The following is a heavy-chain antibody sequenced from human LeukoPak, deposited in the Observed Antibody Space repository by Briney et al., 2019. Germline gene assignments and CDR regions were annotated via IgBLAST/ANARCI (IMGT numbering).Heavy chain of an antibody. CDR3: AITRITMVWGEGMDV. CDR1: GFTFSDYY. V-gene: IGHV3-11*03. J-gene: IGHJ6*02. CDR2: ISSSSSYT. Sequence: GGSLRLSCAASGFTFSDYYMSWIRQAPGKGLEWVSYISSSSSYTNYADSVKGRFTISRDNAKNSLYLQMNSLRAEDTAVYYCAITRITMVWGEGMDVWGQGTTVTVSS. D-gene: IGHD3-10*01.